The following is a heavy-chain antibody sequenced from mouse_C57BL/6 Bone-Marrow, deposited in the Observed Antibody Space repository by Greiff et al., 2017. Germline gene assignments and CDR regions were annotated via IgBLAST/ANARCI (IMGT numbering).Heavy chain of an antibody. CDR1: GYTFTSYW. CDR2: IDPSDSYT. Sequence: QVQLKQPGAELVMPGASVKLSCKASGYTFTSYWMHWVKQRPGQGLEWIGEIDPSDSYTNSNQKFKGKSTLTVDKSSSTAYMQLSSLTSEYSAVYYCARERGYYGLLDYWGQGTTLTVSS. CDR3: ARERGYYGLLDY. J-gene: IGHJ2*01. V-gene: IGHV1-69*01. D-gene: IGHD1-2*01.